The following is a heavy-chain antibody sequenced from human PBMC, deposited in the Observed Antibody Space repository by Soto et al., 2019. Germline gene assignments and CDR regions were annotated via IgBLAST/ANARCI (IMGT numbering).Heavy chain of an antibody. CDR1: GGTFSSYT. CDR2: IIPILGIA. D-gene: IGHD5-12*01. V-gene: IGHV1-69*04. J-gene: IGHJ6*03. CDR3: ARDGLYSGYEYYYYYMDV. Sequence: GASVKVSCKASGGTFSSYTISWVRQAPGQGLEWMGRIIPILGIANYAQKFQGRVTITADKSTSTAYMELSSLRSEDTAVYYCARDGLYSGYEYYYYYMDVWGKGTTVTVSS.